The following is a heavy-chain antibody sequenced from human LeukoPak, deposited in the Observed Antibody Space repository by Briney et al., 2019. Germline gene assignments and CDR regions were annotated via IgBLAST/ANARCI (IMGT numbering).Heavy chain of an antibody. Sequence: GWSLRLSCAASGFTFSSYGMHWVRQAPGKGLEWVAVISYDGSNKYYADSVKGRFTISRDNSKNTLYLQMNSLRAEDTAVYYCAKGRRNHNLWFDPWGQGTLVTVSS. V-gene: IGHV3-30*18. D-gene: IGHD1-14*01. CDR2: ISYDGSNK. J-gene: IGHJ5*02. CDR1: GFTFSSYG. CDR3: AKGRRNHNLWFDP.